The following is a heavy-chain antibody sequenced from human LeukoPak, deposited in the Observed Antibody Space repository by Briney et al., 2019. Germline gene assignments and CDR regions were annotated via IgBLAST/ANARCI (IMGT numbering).Heavy chain of an antibody. CDR1: GFTFSSYS. J-gene: IGHJ3*02. Sequence: PGGSLRLSCAASGFTFSSYSMNWVRQAPGKGLEWVSVIYSGGRTYYADSVKGRFIISRDDSKNTVYLQLNSLRGEDTAIYYCARSRYLDWGGAFDMWGQGTMVTVSS. CDR3: ARSRYLDWGGAFDM. CDR2: IYSGGRT. D-gene: IGHD3-9*01. V-gene: IGHV3-66*01.